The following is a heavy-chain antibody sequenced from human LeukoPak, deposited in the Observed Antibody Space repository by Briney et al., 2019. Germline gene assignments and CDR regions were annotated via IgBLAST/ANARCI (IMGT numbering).Heavy chain of an antibody. CDR2: ISSSSSYI. CDR1: GFTFSSYS. V-gene: IGHV3-21*01. CDR3: ARGGIAARTIGY. J-gene: IGHJ4*02. Sequence: GGSLRLSCAASGFTFSSYSMNWVRQAPGKGLEWVSSISSSSSYIHYADSVKGRFTISRDNAKNSLYLQMNSLRAEDTAVYYCARGGIAARTIGYWGQGTLVTVSS. D-gene: IGHD6-6*01.